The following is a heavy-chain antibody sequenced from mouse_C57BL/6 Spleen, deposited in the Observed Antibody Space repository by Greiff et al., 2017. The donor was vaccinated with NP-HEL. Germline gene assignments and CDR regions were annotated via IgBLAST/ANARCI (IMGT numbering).Heavy chain of an antibody. CDR3: AREGPMITDYYAMDY. V-gene: IGHV3-6*01. CDR1: GYSITSGYY. D-gene: IGHD2-4*01. Sequence: VQLQQSGPGLVKPSQSLSLTCSVTGYSITSGYYWNWIRQFPGNKLEWMGYISYDGSNNYNPSLKNRISITRDTSKNQFFLKLNSVTTEDTATYYCAREGPMITDYYAMDYWGQGTSVTVSS. CDR2: ISYDGSN. J-gene: IGHJ4*01.